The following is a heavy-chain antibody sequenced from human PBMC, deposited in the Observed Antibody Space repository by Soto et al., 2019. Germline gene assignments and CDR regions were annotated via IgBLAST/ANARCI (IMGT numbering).Heavy chain of an antibody. CDR3: IRAGYYRSDY. Sequence: EVQLVESGGGLLQPGGSLRLSCAASGFTFSSYWMHWVRQAPGEGLVWVSRINADGGSTSYADSVKGRFTISRDNAKNTLYLQMNSLSPEDTAVYYCIRAGYYRSDYWGPGTLVTVSS. CDR1: GFTFSSYW. V-gene: IGHV3-74*01. CDR2: INADGGST. J-gene: IGHJ4*02. D-gene: IGHD3-9*01.